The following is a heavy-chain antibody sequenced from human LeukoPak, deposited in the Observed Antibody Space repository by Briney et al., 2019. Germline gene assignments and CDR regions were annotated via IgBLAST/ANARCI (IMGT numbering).Heavy chain of an antibody. J-gene: IGHJ4*02. D-gene: IGHD7-27*01. Sequence: PGGSLRLSCAASGFTFSNYWMHWVRQAPGKGLVWVSRINSDGSSTTYADSVKGRFAISRDNAKNTLFLRVSSLRAEDTAVYYCARAPTNWVYFDSWGQGTLVTVSS. CDR2: INSDGSST. V-gene: IGHV3-74*01. CDR1: GFTFSNYW. CDR3: ARAPTNWVYFDS.